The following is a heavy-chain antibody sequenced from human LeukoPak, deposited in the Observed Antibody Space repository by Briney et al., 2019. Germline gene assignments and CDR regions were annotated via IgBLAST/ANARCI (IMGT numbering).Heavy chain of an antibody. J-gene: IGHJ5*02. D-gene: IGHD6-13*01. CDR1: GYSISSSNW. CDR3: ARNPSGGLVPLNLFDP. V-gene: IGHV4-28*01. Sequence: SETLSLTCAVSGYSISSSNWWGWIRQPPGKGLEWIGYIYYSGSTYYNPSLKSRVTMSVDTSKNPFSLKLSSVTAVDTAVYYCARNPSGGLVPLNLFDPWGQGTLVTVSS. CDR2: IYYSGST.